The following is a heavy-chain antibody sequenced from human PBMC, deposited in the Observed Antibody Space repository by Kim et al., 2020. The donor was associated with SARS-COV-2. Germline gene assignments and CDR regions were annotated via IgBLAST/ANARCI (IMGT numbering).Heavy chain of an antibody. CDR2: VTPSTGNT. Sequence: ASVNVSCMASGYFFNTYDINWVRQASGQGLEWLGWVTPSTGNTGYAQKFQGRVTVTRDTSIRTAYMELSNLRYEDTAVYYCARTTTGWPNWFDSWGQGTLVTVSS. CDR1: GYFFNTYD. V-gene: IGHV1-8*02. J-gene: IGHJ5*01. D-gene: IGHD6-19*01. CDR3: ARTTTGWPNWFDS.